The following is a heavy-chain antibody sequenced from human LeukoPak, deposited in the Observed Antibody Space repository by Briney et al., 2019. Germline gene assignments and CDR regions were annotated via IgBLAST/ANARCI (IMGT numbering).Heavy chain of an antibody. V-gene: IGHV4-34*01. CDR3: ARLFYGYYWG. D-gene: IGHD5-18*01. Sequence: PSETLSLTCAVYGGSFSGYYWSWIRQPPGKGLEWIGEINHSGSTNYNPSLKSRVTISVDTSKNQFSLKLSSVTAADTAVYYCARLFYGYYWGWGQGTLVTVSS. J-gene: IGHJ4*02. CDR1: GGSFSGYY. CDR2: INHSGST.